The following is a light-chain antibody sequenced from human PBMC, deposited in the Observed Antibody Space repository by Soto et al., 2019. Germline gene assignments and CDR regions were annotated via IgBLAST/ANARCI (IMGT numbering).Light chain of an antibody. Sequence: IVLTQSPSTLSLSPGERATLSCRASQSVSSSYLAWYQQKPGQAPRLLIYGASTRATGVPARFSGSGSGTEFTLTISSLQSEDFAVYYCQQYNNWPWTFGQGTKVDIK. CDR2: GAS. CDR3: QQYNNWPWT. CDR1: QSVSSSY. J-gene: IGKJ1*01. V-gene: IGKV3-15*01.